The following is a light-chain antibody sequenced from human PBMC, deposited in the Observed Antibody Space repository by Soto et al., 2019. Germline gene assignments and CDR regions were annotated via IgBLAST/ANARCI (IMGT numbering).Light chain of an antibody. J-gene: IGKJ2*01. V-gene: IGKV3-20*01. Sequence: EIVLTQSPGTLFLSPGERATLSCRASQSVSDSYLAWYQQKPGQAPRLLIYASSRATGIPDRFSGSGSGTEFTLTISSLQSEDFAVYSCQQYTNWPYTFGQGTKLEIK. CDR1: QSVSDSY. CDR2: AS. CDR3: QQYTNWPYT.